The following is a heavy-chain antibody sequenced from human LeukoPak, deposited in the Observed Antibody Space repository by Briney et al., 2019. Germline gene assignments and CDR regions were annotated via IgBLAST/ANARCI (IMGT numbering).Heavy chain of an antibody. V-gene: IGHV3-21*01. J-gene: IGHJ3*02. CDR2: ISYSSTYI. D-gene: IGHD1-7*01. CDR3: ARDKTGTNDAFDI. CDR1: GFTSSTHS. Sequence: PGGSLRLSCAASGFTSSTHSINWVRQAPGKGLEWVSSISYSSTYIYYADSVKGRFTISRDNAKNSLYLQMNSLRAEDTAVYYCARDKTGTNDAFDIWGLGTMVTVSS.